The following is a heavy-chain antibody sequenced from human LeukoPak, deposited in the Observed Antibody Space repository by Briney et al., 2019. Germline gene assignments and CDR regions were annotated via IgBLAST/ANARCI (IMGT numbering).Heavy chain of an antibody. J-gene: IGHJ4*02. D-gene: IGHD3-22*01. V-gene: IGHV1-24*01. CDR3: AKSGDSSGYYYRANYFDY. CDR1: GYTPTELS. Sequence: AAVKVSSKVSGYTPTELSIHSVRHAPGKGLEWMGGFDPEDVETIYTQKLQGRGTMTEDTSTDTAYMKLSSLRSEDTAVYYCAKSGDSSGYYYRANYFDYWGQGTLVTVSS. CDR2: FDPEDVET.